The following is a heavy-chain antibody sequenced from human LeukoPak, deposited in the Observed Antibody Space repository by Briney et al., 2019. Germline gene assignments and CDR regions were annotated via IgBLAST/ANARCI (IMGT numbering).Heavy chain of an antibody. V-gene: IGHV3-23*01. CDR3: AKAYVEMATINYFDY. J-gene: IGHJ4*02. CDR2: ISGSGGST. Sequence: GGSLRLSCAASGFTFSCYAMSWVRQAPGKGLEWVSAISGSGGSTYYADSVKGRFTISRDNSKNTLYLQMNSLRAEDTAVYYCAKAYVEMATINYFDYWGQGTLVTVSS. D-gene: IGHD5-24*01. CDR1: GFTFSCYA.